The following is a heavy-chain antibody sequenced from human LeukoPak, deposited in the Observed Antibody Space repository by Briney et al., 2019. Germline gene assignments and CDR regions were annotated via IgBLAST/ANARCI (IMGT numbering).Heavy chain of an antibody. CDR1: GGSMSSSSYY. D-gene: IGHD3-22*01. Sequence: PSETLSLTCTVSGGSMSSSSYYWGWIRQPPGKGLGWIGRIYYSGSTYNNPSLKSRVTISVDTSKNQFSLKLSSVTAADTAVYYCARIELYGLHYYDSSGYYFDYWGQGTLVTVSS. CDR3: ARIELYGLHYYDSSGYYFDY. J-gene: IGHJ4*02. CDR2: IYYSGST. V-gene: IGHV4-39*01.